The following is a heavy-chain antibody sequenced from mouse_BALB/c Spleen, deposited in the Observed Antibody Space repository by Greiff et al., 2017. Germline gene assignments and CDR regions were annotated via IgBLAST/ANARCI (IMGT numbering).Heavy chain of an antibody. V-gene: IGHV3-2*02. CDR2: ISYSGST. CDR3: ARDHYRYDGYAMDY. J-gene: IGHJ4*01. Sequence: EVKLMESGPGLVKPSQSLSLTCTVTGYSITSDYAWNWIRQFPGNKLEWMGYISYSGSTSYNPSLKSRISITRDTSKNQFFLQLNSVTTEDTATYYCARDHYRYDGYAMDYWGQGTSVTVSS. D-gene: IGHD2-14*01. CDR1: GYSITSDYA.